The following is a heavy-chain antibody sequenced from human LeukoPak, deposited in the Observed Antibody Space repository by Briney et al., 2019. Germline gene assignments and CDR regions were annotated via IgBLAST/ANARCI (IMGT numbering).Heavy chain of an antibody. D-gene: IGHD3-10*01. V-gene: IGHV3-23*01. CDR3: AKQGGYFGSGREYYFDY. CDR2: VSASST. J-gene: IGHJ4*02. CDR1: GFTFSNYA. Sequence: GGSLRLSCAASGFTFSNYAMTWVRQAPGKGLEWVSTVSASSTYYADSVKGRFTFSRDNAKTTMYLQMASLRAEDTAVYYSAKQGGYFGSGREYYFDYWGQATLLTVPS.